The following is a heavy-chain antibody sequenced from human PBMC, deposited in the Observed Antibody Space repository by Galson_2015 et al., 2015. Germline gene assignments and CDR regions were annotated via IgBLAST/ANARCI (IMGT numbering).Heavy chain of an antibody. J-gene: IGHJ2*01. D-gene: IGHD1-14*01. CDR2: INYSGST. CDR1: GDSISDYY. V-gene: IGHV4-59*01. Sequence: ETLSLTCSVSGDSISDYYWNWIRQPPGKGLEWIGYINYSGSTNYNPGLKGRVTISVDTSKNQISLKVTSLTAADTALYYCARALPGYKSAWY. CDR3: ARALPGYKSAWY.